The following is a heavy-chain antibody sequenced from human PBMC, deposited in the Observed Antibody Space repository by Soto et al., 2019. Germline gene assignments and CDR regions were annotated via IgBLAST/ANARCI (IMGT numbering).Heavy chain of an antibody. CDR3: ARSELELREDCFDP. V-gene: IGHV3-21*01. Sequence: PGGSLRLSCAASGFTLSSYSMNWVRQAPGKGLEWVSSISSSSSYIYYADSVKGRFTISRDNAKNSLYLQMNSLRAEDTAVYYCARSELELREDCFDPWGQGTLVTVSS. D-gene: IGHD1-7*01. CDR2: ISSSSSYI. J-gene: IGHJ5*02. CDR1: GFTLSSYS.